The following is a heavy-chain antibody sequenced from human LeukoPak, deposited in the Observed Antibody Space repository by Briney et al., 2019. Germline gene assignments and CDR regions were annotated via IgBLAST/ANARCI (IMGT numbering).Heavy chain of an antibody. CDR1: GFTFSSYG. J-gene: IGHJ4*02. Sequence: GGSLRLSCAASGFTFSSYGMHWVREAPGKGLEWVAFIRYDGGNKYYEDSVKGRFTISRDNSKNTLYLQMNSLRAEDTAVYYCAKVPSQSEYWGQGTLVTVSS. CDR3: AKVPSQSEY. CDR2: IRYDGGNK. V-gene: IGHV3-30*02.